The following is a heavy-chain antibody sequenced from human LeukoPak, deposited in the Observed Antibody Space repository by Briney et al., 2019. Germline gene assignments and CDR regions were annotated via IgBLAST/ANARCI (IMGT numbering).Heavy chain of an antibody. V-gene: IGHV3-7*01. Sequence: PGGSLRLSCAASGFTFSRYSMNWVRQAPGKGLEWVANIKQDGSEKYYVDSVKGRFTISRDNAKNSLYLQMNSLRAEDTAVYYCAREKRYCSSTSCYYLEYWGQGTLVTVSS. CDR3: AREKRYCSSTSCYYLEY. CDR2: IKQDGSEK. CDR1: GFTFSRYS. D-gene: IGHD2-2*01. J-gene: IGHJ4*02.